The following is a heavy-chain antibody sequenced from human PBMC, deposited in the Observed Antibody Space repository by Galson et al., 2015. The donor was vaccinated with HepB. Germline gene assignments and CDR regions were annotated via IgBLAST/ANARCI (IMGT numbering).Heavy chain of an antibody. D-gene: IGHD1-26*01. V-gene: IGHV3-48*04. CDR2: ISSGSSAI. CDR1: GFTFGSYS. J-gene: IGHJ4*02. CDR3: VRRATSGNNYFDH. Sequence: SLRLSCAASGFTFGSYSMNWVRQAPGKGLEWISYISSGSSAIYYADSVKGRFTVSRDNADNSLYLQMSSLRPDDTATYYCVRRATSGNNYFDHWGQGSLVTVSS.